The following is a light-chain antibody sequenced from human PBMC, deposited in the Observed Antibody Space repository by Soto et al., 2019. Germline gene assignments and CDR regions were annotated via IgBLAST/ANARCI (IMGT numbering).Light chain of an antibody. CDR1: QIVSSSY. CDR3: QQYGSSPLT. Sequence: EIVLTQSPGTLSLSPGERATLSCRASQIVSSSYLAWYQQKPGQAPRLLINGASSRATGIPDRFSGSGSGTDFTLTISRLEPEDFEVYYCQQYGSSPLTFGGGTKVEIK. J-gene: IGKJ4*01. CDR2: GAS. V-gene: IGKV3-20*01.